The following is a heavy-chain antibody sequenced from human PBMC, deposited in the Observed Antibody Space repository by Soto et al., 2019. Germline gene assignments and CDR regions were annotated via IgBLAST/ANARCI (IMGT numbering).Heavy chain of an antibody. J-gene: IGHJ3*02. V-gene: IGHV4-39*01. D-gene: IGHD5-18*01. CDR3: ASRIQLWLHLSAFDI. CDR2: IYYSGST. CDR1: GGSISRSSYY. Sequence: SETLSLTCTVSGGSISRSSYYCGWIRQPPGKGLEWIGSIYYSGSTYYNPSLKSRVTISVDTSKNQFSLKLSSVTAADTAVYYCASRIQLWLHLSAFDIWGQGTMVTVSS.